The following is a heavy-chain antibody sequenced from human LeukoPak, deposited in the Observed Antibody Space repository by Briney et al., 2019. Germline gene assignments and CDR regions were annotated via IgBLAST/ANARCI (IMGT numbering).Heavy chain of an antibody. V-gene: IGHV4-61*01. J-gene: IGHJ6*02. CDR3: ARDWHYGMDV. Sequence: PSQTLSLTCTVSGGSISSGSRYWSWIRQPPGKGLEWIGYIYYSGSTNYNPSLKSRVTISVDTSKNQFSLKLSSVTAADTAVYYCARDWHYGMDVWGQGTTVTVSS. CDR2: IYYSGST. CDR1: GGSISSGSRY.